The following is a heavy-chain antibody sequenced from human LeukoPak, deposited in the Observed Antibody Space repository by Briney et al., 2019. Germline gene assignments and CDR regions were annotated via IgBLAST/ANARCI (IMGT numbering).Heavy chain of an antibody. CDR3: ARFATYGDYISGFDY. J-gene: IGHJ4*02. D-gene: IGHD4-17*01. CDR1: GFTFSSYA. V-gene: IGHV3-23*01. Sequence: PGGSLRLSCSASGFTFSSYAMSWVRQAPGKGLEWVSTISGNGRSTYYADSVKGRFTISRDNSKHTLYLQMNTLRAEDTAVYYCARFATYGDYISGFDYWGQGTLVTVSS. CDR2: ISGNGRST.